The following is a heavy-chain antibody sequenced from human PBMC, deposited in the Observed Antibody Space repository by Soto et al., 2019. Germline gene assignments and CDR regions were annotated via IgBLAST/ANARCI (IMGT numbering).Heavy chain of an antibody. J-gene: IGHJ5*02. CDR1: GYTFTSYG. V-gene: IGHV1-18*01. Sequence: ASVKVSCKASGYTFTSYGISWVRQAPGQGLEWMGWISAYNGNTNYAQKLQGRVTMTTDTSTSTAYMELRSLRSDDTAVYYCARRLRTYYYDSSGWFDPWGQGTLVTVSS. CDR3: ARRLRTYYYDSSGWFDP. CDR2: ISAYNGNT. D-gene: IGHD3-22*01.